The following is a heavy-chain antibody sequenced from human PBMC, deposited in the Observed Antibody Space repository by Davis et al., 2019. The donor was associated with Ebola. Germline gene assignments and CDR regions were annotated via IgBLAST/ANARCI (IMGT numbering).Heavy chain of an antibody. Sequence: GGSLRLSCADSVITFSSYAMTWVRQAPGKGLEWVSAISGSGGNTYYADSVKGRFTISRDNSKKTMYLQMKSLRGEDTAVYYCARSGLSFGVVKYHYGMDAWGKGTTVTVSS. CDR2: ISGSGGNT. J-gene: IGHJ6*04. CDR1: VITFSSYA. D-gene: IGHD3-3*01. CDR3: ARSGLSFGVVKYHYGMDA. V-gene: IGHV3-23*01.